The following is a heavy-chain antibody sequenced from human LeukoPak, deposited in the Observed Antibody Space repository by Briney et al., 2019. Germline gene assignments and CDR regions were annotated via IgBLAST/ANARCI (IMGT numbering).Heavy chain of an antibody. CDR3: AKARPYCSSTSCYYFDY. D-gene: IGHD2-2*01. J-gene: IGHJ4*02. V-gene: IGHV3-23*01. Sequence: GGSLRLSCAASGFTFSSYWMHWVRQAPGKGLEWVSVISGSGGNTYYADSVMGRFTIYRDNSKNTLYLQMNSLRAEDTAVYYCAKARPYCSSTSCYYFDYWGQGTLVTVSS. CDR2: ISGSGGNT. CDR1: GFTFSSYW.